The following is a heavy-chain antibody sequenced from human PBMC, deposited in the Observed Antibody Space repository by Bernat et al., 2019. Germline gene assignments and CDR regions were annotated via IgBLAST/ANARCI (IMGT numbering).Heavy chain of an antibody. Sequence: QVQLVQSGAEVKKPGASVKVSCKASGYTFTSYAMHWVRQAPGQRLEWMGWINAGNGNTKYSQKFQGRVTITRDTSASTAYMELSSLRSEDTAVYYCARDHLGLRYLLWPTYWGQGTLVTVSS. J-gene: IGHJ4*02. CDR1: GYTFTSYA. CDR3: ARDHLGLRYLLWPTY. D-gene: IGHD3-9*01. V-gene: IGHV1-3*01. CDR2: INAGNGNT.